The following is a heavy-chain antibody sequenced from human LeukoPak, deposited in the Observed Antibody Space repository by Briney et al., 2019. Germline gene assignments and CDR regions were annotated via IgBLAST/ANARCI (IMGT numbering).Heavy chain of an antibody. CDR2: ISYDGSNK. V-gene: IGHV3-30-3*01. J-gene: IGHJ3*02. D-gene: IGHD1-26*01. CDR1: GFTFSSYA. Sequence: GGSLRLSCAASGFTFSSYAMHWVRQAPGKGLEWVAVISYDGSNKYYADSVKGRFTISRDNSKNTLYLQMNSLRAEDTAVYYCARGVGGSYSDKDAFDIWGQGTMVTVSS. CDR3: ARGVGGSYSDKDAFDI.